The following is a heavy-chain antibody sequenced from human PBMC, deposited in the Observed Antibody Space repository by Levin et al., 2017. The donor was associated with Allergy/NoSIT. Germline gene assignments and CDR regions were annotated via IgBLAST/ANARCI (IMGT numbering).Heavy chain of an antibody. J-gene: IGHJ6*02. CDR1: GGSISNYY. D-gene: IGHD3-10*01. Sequence: MSSETLSLTCTVFGGSISNYYWSWIRKLPGKGLEWIGYIYYSGTTNYNPSLRDRLTISVDTSRNQFSLKLNSVTAADTAVYYCTRHLYGSGAYLYGLDVWGQGSTVIVSS. V-gene: IGHV4-59*08. CDR2: IYYSGTT. CDR3: TRHLYGSGAYLYGLDV.